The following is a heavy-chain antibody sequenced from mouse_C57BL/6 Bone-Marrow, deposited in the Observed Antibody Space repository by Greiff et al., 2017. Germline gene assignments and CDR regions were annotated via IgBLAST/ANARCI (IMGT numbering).Heavy chain of an antibody. Sequence: VKLMESGAELVKPGASVKMSCKASGYTFTTYPIEWMKQNHGKSLEWIGNFHPYNDDTTYNEKFKGKATLTVEKSSSTVYLELSRLTSNDSAVYYCARRAIYYYGSSYVWFAYWGQGTLVTVSA. CDR3: ARRAIYYYGSSYVWFAY. CDR2: FHPYNDDT. J-gene: IGHJ3*01. V-gene: IGHV1-47*01. D-gene: IGHD1-1*01. CDR1: GYTFTTYP.